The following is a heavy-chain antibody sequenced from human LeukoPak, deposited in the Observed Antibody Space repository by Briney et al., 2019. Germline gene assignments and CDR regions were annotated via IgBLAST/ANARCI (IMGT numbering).Heavy chain of an antibody. CDR2: IYYSAHT. CDR1: GGSISSYY. CDR3: ARSGYSYGADSFDI. Sequence: SETLSLTCTVSGGSISSYYWSWIRQPPGKGLEGIGYIYYSAHTNYSPSLKTRVTISVDPSKNQFSLKLSSVTAADTALYYCARSGYSYGADSFDIWGQGTMVTVSS. V-gene: IGHV4-59*01. D-gene: IGHD5-18*01. J-gene: IGHJ3*02.